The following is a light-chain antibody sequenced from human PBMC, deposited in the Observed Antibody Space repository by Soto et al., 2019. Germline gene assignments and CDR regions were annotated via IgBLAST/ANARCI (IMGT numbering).Light chain of an antibody. CDR3: QQYNNWPPGT. CDR2: GSS. J-gene: IGKJ2*01. CDR1: QSVSSN. V-gene: IGKV3-15*01. Sequence: EIVMTQSPATLSVSPGERATLSCRASQSVSSNLAWYQQKPGQAPRLLIYGSSTRATCIAASFSGSGSGTEFTLTISSRQSEDFAVYDCQQYNNWPPGTFGQGTKLELK.